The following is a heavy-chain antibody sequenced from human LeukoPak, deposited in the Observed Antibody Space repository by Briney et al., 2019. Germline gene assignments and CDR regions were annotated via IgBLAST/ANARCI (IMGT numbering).Heavy chain of an antibody. Sequence: SETLSLTCTVSGDSITGYYWGWIRQPPGKGLEWIGSIYYSGSTYYNASLESRVTISVDTSKNQFSLKLSSVTAADTAVYYCAKSGGANYYGSGSYPNWGQGTLVTVSS. J-gene: IGHJ4*02. CDR3: AKSGGANYYGSGSYPN. CDR1: GDSITGYY. V-gene: IGHV4-39*07. D-gene: IGHD3-10*01. CDR2: IYYSGST.